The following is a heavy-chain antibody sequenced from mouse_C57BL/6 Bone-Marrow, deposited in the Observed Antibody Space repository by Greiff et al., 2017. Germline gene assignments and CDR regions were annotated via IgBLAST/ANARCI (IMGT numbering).Heavy chain of an antibody. D-gene: IGHD1-1*01. V-gene: IGHV5-4*01. Sequence: EVQLVESGGGLVKPGGSLKLSCAASGFTFSSYAMSWVRQTPEKRLEWVATISDGGSYTYYPDNVKGRFTISRDNAKNNLYLQMSQLKSEDTAMYYCARELAYYDYYAMDYWGQGTSVTVSS. CDR2: ISDGGSYT. CDR3: ARELAYYDYYAMDY. J-gene: IGHJ4*01. CDR1: GFTFSSYA.